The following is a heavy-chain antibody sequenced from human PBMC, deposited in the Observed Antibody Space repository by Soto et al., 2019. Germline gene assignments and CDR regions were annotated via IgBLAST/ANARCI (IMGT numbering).Heavy chain of an antibody. CDR2: IIPIFGTA. Sequence: GASVKVSCKASGGTFSSYAISWVRQAPGQGLEWMGGIIPIFGTANYAQKFQGRVTITADESTSTAYMELSSLRSEDTAVYYCASQHDYGDYGLNDYWRQGTLVTVSS. J-gene: IGHJ4*02. CDR3: ASQHDYGDYGLNDY. V-gene: IGHV1-69*13. D-gene: IGHD4-17*01. CDR1: GGTFSSYA.